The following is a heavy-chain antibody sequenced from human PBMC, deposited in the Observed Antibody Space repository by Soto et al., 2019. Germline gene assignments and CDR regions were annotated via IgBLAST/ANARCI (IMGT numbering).Heavy chain of an antibody. CDR3: SRPRYSGYDGLEN. Sequence: PGGSLRLSCAASGFTFSSYSMNWVRQAPGKGLEWVSYISSSSSTIYYADSVKGRFTISRDNAKNSLYLQMNSLRAEDTAVYYCSRPRYSGYDGLENWGQGTLVTVSS. CDR2: ISSSSSTI. CDR1: GFTFSSYS. J-gene: IGHJ4*02. V-gene: IGHV3-48*01. D-gene: IGHD5-12*01.